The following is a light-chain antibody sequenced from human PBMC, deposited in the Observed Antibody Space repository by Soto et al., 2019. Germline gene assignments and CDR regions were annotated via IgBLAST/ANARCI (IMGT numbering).Light chain of an antibody. CDR2: DDS. J-gene: IGLJ1*01. Sequence: SYELTQSPSVSVAPGQTVSITCGGYNIGSKIVDWYQQKPGQAPVLVVYDDSDRRSGIPERFSGSNSGNTATLTITRVEAGDEADYHCLVWDIRREHYVFGTVTKVTVL. CDR3: LVWDIRREHYV. V-gene: IGLV3-21*02. CDR1: NIGSKI.